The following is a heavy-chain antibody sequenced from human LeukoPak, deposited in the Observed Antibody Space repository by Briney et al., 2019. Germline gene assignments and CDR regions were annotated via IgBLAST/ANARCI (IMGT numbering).Heavy chain of an antibody. Sequence: SETLSLTCTVFGYSISSGYYWGWIRQPPGKGLEWIGSIYHSGSTYYNPSLKSRVTISVDTSKNQFSLNLSSVTAADTAVYYCARAVVDDFWSGYYHYYMDVWGKGTTVTVSS. J-gene: IGHJ6*03. CDR2: IYHSGST. CDR1: GYSISSGYY. CDR3: ARAVVDDFWSGYYHYYMDV. D-gene: IGHD3-3*01. V-gene: IGHV4-38-2*02.